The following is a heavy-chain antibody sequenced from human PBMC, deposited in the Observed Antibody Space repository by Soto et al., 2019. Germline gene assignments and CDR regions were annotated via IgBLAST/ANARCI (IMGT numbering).Heavy chain of an antibody. CDR1: GFTFSSYS. J-gene: IGHJ3*02. CDR2: ISSSSSYI. Sequence: GGSLRLSCAASGFTFSSYSMNWVRQAPGKGLEWVSSISSSSSYIYYADSVKGRFTISRDNAKNSLYLQMNSLRAEDTAVYYCARSGIVVVPAANPRNDAFDIWGQGTMVTVSS. V-gene: IGHV3-21*01. CDR3: ARSGIVVVPAANPRNDAFDI. D-gene: IGHD2-2*01.